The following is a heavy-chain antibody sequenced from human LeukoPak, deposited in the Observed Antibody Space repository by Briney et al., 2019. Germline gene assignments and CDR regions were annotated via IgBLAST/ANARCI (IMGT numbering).Heavy chain of an antibody. V-gene: IGHV3-30*18. D-gene: IGHD4-17*01. CDR2: ISFDGSNQ. Sequence: LRLSCAASGFTFSSFGMHWVRQAPGQGLEWVAVISFDGSNQYYADSVKGRFTIYRDNFKNTVYLQMNSLRAEEAAVYYCAKSHPPTVTTEEGEYLQHWGQGTLVTVSS. CDR1: GFTFSSFG. CDR3: AKSHPPTVTTEEGEYLQH. J-gene: IGHJ1*01.